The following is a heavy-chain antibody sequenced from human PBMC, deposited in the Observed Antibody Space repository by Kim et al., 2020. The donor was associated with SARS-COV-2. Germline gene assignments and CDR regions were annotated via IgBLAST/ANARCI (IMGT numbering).Heavy chain of an antibody. V-gene: IGHV4-39*01. D-gene: IGHD2-21*02. CDR3: SRQEHCGGDCLDAFDI. CDR1: GGSISSSSYY. CDR2: IYYSGST. J-gene: IGHJ3*02. Sequence: SETLSLTCTVSGGSISSSSYYWGWIRHPPGKGLEWIGSIYYSGSTFYNPSLKSRVTISVDTSKNQFSLTLSSVTAAYTAVYYCSRQEHCGGDCLDAFDI.